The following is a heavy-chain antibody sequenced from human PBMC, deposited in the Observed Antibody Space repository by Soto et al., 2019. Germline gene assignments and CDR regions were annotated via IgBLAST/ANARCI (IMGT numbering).Heavy chain of an antibody. CDR3: ASCYYYDSSGYTKPGPFYY. J-gene: IGHJ4*02. Sequence: SETLSLTCTVSGGSISSGDYYWSWIRQPPGKGLEWIGYIYYSGSTYYNPSLKSRVTISVDTSKNQFSLKLSSVTAADTAVYYCASCYYYDSSGYTKPGPFYYWGQGTLVTVSS. V-gene: IGHV4-30-4*01. D-gene: IGHD3-22*01. CDR2: IYYSGST. CDR1: GGSISSGDYY.